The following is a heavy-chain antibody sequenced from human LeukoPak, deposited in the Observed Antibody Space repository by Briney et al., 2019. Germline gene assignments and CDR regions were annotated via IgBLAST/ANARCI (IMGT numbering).Heavy chain of an antibody. J-gene: IGHJ6*03. CDR1: GYTFTSYD. Sequence: ASVKVSCKASGYTFTSYDINWVRQATGQGLEWMGWMIPNSGNTGYAQKFQGRVTMTRNTSISTAYMELSSLRSEDPAVYYCARGGTYYYDSSGYYYVPRRDYYMDAWGKGTTVTVSS. CDR2: MIPNSGNT. D-gene: IGHD3-22*01. CDR3: ARGGTYYYDSSGYYYVPRRDYYMDA. V-gene: IGHV1-8*01.